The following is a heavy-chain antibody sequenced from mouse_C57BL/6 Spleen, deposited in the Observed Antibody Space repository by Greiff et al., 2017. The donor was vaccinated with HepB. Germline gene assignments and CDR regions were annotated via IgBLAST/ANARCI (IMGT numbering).Heavy chain of an antibody. V-gene: IGHV5-16*01. J-gene: IGHJ2*01. D-gene: IGHD1-1*01. CDR1: GFTFSDYY. Sequence: EVKLVESEGGLVQPGSSMKLSCTASGFTFSDYYMAWVRQVPEKGLEWVANINYDGSSTYYLDSLKSRFIISRDNAKNILYLQMSSLKSEDTATYYCARRGYGTFDYWGQGTTLTVSS. CDR2: INYDGSST. CDR3: ARRGYGTFDY.